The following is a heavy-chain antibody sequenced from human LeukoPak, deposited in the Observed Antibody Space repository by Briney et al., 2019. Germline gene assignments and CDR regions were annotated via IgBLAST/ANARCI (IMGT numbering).Heavy chain of an antibody. J-gene: IGHJ4*02. CDR1: GGSISSGDYY. Sequence: SETLSLTCTVSGGSISSGDYYWSWTRQPPGKGLEWIGFIDHSGNTYYNPSLKRRVTISVDTSRNQFSLKLSSVTAADTAVYYCGRAPVTTMDYWGQGTLVTVSS. D-gene: IGHD4-17*01. CDR3: GRAPVTTMDY. V-gene: IGHV4-30-4*01. CDR2: IDHSGNT.